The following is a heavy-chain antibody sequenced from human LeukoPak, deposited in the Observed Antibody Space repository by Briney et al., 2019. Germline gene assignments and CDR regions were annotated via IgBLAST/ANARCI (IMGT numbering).Heavy chain of an antibody. CDR3: ARGHVAVPAAMCLPYYYYGMDV. Sequence: SETLSLTCAVYGGSFSGYYWSWIRQPPGKGLEWIGEINHSGSTNYNPSLKSRVTISVDTSKNQFSLKLSSVTAADTAVYYCARGHVAVPAAMCLPYYYYGMDVWGQGTTVTVSS. CDR2: INHSGST. D-gene: IGHD2-2*01. CDR1: GGSFSGYY. V-gene: IGHV4-34*01. J-gene: IGHJ6*02.